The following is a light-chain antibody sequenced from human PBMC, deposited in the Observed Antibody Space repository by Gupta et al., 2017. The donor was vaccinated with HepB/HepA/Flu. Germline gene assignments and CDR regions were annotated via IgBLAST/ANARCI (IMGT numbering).Light chain of an antibody. CDR3: QQRCNWALT. J-gene: IGKJ4*01. CDR1: QSVSSF. CDR2: DAS. V-gene: IGKV3-11*01. Sequence: EIVLTQSPATLSLSPGERATLSCRASQSVSSFLAWFQQKPGQAPRLLIYDASNRAAGIPARFSGSGSGTDFTLTISSLEREDFAVYFCQQRCNWALTFGGGTRLEIK.